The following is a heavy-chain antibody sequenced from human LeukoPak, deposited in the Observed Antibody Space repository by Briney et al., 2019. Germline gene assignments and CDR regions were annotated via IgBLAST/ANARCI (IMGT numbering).Heavy chain of an antibody. CDR3: ARAEVTAYMDV. CDR1: GGSISSYY. D-gene: IGHD2-21*02. Sequence: PSETLSLTCTVSGGSISSYYWSWIRQPPGKGLEWIGYIYYSGSTNYNPSLKRRVTISVDTSKNQFSLKLSSVTAADSAVYYCARAEVTAYMDVWGQGTTVTVSS. V-gene: IGHV4-59*01. CDR2: IYYSGST. J-gene: IGHJ6*03.